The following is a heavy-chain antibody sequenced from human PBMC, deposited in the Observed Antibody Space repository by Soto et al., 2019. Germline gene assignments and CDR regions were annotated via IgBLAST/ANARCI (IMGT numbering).Heavy chain of an antibody. CDR3: ARDGLNTRLDP. CDR1: GVSFSVYY. D-gene: IGHD1-1*01. J-gene: IGHJ5*02. CDR2: SNHSGST. Sequence: SETLSLSCAVYGVSFSVYYWSWIRQPPGKVLEWIGESNHSGSTNYNPSLKSRVTISVDTSKNQSALKLRSVTAADTAVYYCARDGLNTRLDPWGPGTLVNV. V-gene: IGHV4-34*01.